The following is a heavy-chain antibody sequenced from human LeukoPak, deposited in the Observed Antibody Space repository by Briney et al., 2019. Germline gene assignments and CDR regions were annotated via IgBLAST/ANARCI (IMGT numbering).Heavy chain of an antibody. J-gene: IGHJ4*02. CDR1: GFTFSDYW. CDR2: INNDGSDT. Sequence: GGSLRLSCAASGFTFSDYWMHWVRQAPGSGLVWVSRINNDGSDTTYADSVKGRFTISRDNAKNTLYLQMNSLRAEDTAVYFCASHGSWRFDYWGQGTLVTVSS. D-gene: IGHD5-24*01. V-gene: IGHV3-74*01. CDR3: ASHGSWRFDY.